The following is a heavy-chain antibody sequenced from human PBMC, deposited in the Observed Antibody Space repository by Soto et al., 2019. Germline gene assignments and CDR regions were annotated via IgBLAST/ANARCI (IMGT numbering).Heavy chain of an antibody. CDR1: GDSISGYY. CDR2: IYYSGGT. Sequence: SETLSLTCTVSGDSISGYYWSWIRQPPGKGLEWIGYIYYSGGTNYNPSLKSRVTISVDTSKNQFSLKLNSMTAADTAVYYCARTPPLGYFDYWGQGTLVTVSS. J-gene: IGHJ4*02. CDR3: ARTPPLGYFDY. V-gene: IGHV4-59*08.